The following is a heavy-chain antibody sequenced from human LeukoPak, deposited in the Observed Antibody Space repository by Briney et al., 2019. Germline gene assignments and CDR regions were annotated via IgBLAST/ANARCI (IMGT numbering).Heavy chain of an antibody. CDR1: GFTFSSYG. D-gene: IGHD5-18*01. J-gene: IGHJ4*02. Sequence: SGGSLRLSCAASGFTFSSYGMHWVRQAPGKGLEWVAVISYDGSNKYYADSVKGRFTISRDNSKNTLYLQMNSLRAEDTAVYYCAKDQPPADTAMVFDYWGQGTLVTVFS. CDR2: ISYDGSNK. CDR3: AKDQPPADTAMVFDY. V-gene: IGHV3-30*18.